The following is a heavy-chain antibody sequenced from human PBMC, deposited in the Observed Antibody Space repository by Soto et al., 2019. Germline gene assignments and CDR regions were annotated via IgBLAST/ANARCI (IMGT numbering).Heavy chain of an antibody. CDR3: VRDLGRYFRSGYMDL. D-gene: IGHD3-9*01. V-gene: IGHV3-21*02. Sequence: EVQLVESGGGLVKTGGALRLSCTASGFALNTYSMNWVRQAPGKGLEWVSSINEDSTYIYYADSLRGRITISRDNANDSLFLQMKSLRPDEKTVYYCVRDLGRYFRSGYMDLWGDGATVTVSS. CDR1: GFALNTYS. J-gene: IGHJ6*03. CDR2: INEDSTYI.